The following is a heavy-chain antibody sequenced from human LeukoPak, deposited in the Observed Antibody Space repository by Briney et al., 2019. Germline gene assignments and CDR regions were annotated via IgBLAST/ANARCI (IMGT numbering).Heavy chain of an antibody. CDR1: GFTFSSYS. D-gene: IGHD3-10*01. J-gene: IGHJ6*04. Sequence: GGSLRLSCAASGFTFSSYSMNWVRQAPGKGLEWVSSISSSSSYIYYADSVKGLFTISRDNVKKSMNLQINSLRAEDTAVYYCARDRVTMVRGVPYYYFYDMDVWGKGTTVTVSS. CDR2: ISSSSSYI. CDR3: ARDRVTMVRGVPYYYFYDMDV. V-gene: IGHV3-21*01.